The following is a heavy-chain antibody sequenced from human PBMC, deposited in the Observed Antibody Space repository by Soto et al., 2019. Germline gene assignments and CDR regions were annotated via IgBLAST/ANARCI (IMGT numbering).Heavy chain of an antibody. V-gene: IGHV3-74*01. Sequence: EVQLVESGGGLVQPGGSLRLSCEASGFIFSNYWIHWVRQAPGKGLVWVSRINSDGSSTNYADYVKGRFTISRDNAKNTVFLQMNSLHAEEKAVYYCARSARGSYCDDNWGQGILVTVSS. CDR1: GFIFSNYW. D-gene: IGHD3-16*01. CDR3: ARSARGSYCDDN. CDR2: INSDGSST. J-gene: IGHJ4*02.